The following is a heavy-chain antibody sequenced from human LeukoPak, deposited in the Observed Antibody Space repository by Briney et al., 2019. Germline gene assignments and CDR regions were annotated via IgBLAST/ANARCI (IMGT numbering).Heavy chain of an antibody. V-gene: IGHV1-69*05. CDR2: VIPMFGSA. D-gene: IGHD5-24*01. Sequence: SVKVSCKTSGGTFSSHTINWLRQAPGQGLEWMGGVIPMFGSAEYTQKFQGRVTITTDHSTNTAYMELRSLRYEDTAMYYCARGGTATWLQLTGFYSFDVWGQGTMVTVSS. CDR3: ARGGTATWLQLTGFYSFDV. CDR1: GGTFSSHT. J-gene: IGHJ3*01.